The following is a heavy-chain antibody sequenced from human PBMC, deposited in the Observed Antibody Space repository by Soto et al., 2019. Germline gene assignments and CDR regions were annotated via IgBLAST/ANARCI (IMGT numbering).Heavy chain of an antibody. V-gene: IGHV3-74*01. J-gene: IGHJ3*02. CDR3: ARGGVPAALDI. Sequence: EVQLVESGGAVVQPGGSLRLSCVVSGFTLRNYYMHWARQAPGKGLVWVSHINGDGSTTDYADSVKGRFTISRDNAKNTLYLQMNSLRAEDTAVYYCARGGVPAALDIWGEGTMVPVSS. CDR1: GFTLRNYY. D-gene: IGHD3-10*01. CDR2: INGDGSTT.